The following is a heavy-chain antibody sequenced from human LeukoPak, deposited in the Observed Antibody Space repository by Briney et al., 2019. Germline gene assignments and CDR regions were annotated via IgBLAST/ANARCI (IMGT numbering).Heavy chain of an antibody. J-gene: IGHJ4*02. CDR2: INHSGST. V-gene: IGHV4-34*01. CDR3: ARRIVGATLDN. Sequence: PSETLSLTCAVYGGSFSGYYWSWIRQPPGKGLEWIGEINHSGSTNYNPSLKSRVTISVDTSKNQFSLKLSSVTAADTAVYYCARRIVGATLDNWGQGTLVTVSS. D-gene: IGHD1-26*01. CDR1: GGSFSGYY.